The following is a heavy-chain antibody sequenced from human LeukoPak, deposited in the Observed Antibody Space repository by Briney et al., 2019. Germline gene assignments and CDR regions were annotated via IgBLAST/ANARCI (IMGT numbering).Heavy chain of an antibody. V-gene: IGHV3-66*01. CDR2: IYSAGDK. CDR3: ARAALEFDNSGRGC. D-gene: IGHD3-22*01. J-gene: IGHJ4*02. CDR1: GFALSTNY. Sequence: GGSLRLSCAASGFALSTNYMTWVRQAPGKGLEWVSLIYSAGDKYYADSVKGRFTISRDNFKNTLYLQMDSLRAEDTAVYHCARAALEFDNSGRGCWGRGTLVTVSS.